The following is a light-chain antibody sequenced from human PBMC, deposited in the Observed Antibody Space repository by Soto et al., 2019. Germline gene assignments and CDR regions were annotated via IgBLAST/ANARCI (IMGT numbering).Light chain of an antibody. CDR1: QSVSSK. J-gene: IGKJ1*01. Sequence: ETVMKQSPATMSVSPGERATLSCRASQSVSSKLAWYQQKPGQAPRLLIYGAYTRATGIPARFSGSGSGTDFTLTISRLEPEDFAVYFCQQYGSSPRTVGQGTKVDIK. CDR2: GAY. CDR3: QQYGSSPRT. V-gene: IGKV3D-15*02.